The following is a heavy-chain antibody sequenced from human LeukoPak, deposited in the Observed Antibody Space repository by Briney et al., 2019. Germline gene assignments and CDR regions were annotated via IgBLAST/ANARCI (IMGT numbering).Heavy chain of an antibody. CDR3: AKGGIYNWFDP. CDR2: ISGSGGTT. J-gene: IGHJ5*02. V-gene: IGHV3-23*01. Sequence: GGSLRLSCAASGFTVSNNGMSWVRQAPGKGLEWVSGISGSGGTTYYADSVKGRFTISRDNSKNTLYLQMNSLRAEDTAVYFCAKGGIYNWFDPWGQGTLVTVSS. D-gene: IGHD3-16*01. CDR1: GFTVSNNG.